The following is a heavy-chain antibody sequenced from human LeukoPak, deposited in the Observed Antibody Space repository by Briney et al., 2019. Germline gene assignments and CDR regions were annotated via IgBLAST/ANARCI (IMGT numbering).Heavy chain of an antibody. J-gene: IGHJ4*02. CDR3: ARRHWDGRQWRPYDY. D-gene: IGHD2-15*01. Sequence: GESLRLSCAASGFTFSDHYMDWVRQAPGKGLEWVGRSRNKANSYTPEYAASVKGRFTISRDDSKNSLYLQMNSLKTEDTAVYYCARRHWDGRQWRPYDYGGQGTLVTVSS. V-gene: IGHV3-72*01. CDR1: GFTFSDHY. CDR2: SRNKANSYTP.